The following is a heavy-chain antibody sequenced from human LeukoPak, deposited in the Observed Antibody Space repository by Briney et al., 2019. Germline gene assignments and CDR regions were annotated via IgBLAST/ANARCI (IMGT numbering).Heavy chain of an antibody. V-gene: IGHV3-30-3*01. Sequence: PGGSLRLSCAASGFTFSSYAMHWVRQAPGKGLEWVAVISYDGSNKYYADSVKGRFTVSRDNSKNTLYLQMNSLRAEDTAVYYCARSRNPAAAKDYWGQGTLVTVSS. D-gene: IGHD6-13*01. CDR1: GFTFSSYA. CDR3: ARSRNPAAAKDY. J-gene: IGHJ4*02. CDR2: ISYDGSNK.